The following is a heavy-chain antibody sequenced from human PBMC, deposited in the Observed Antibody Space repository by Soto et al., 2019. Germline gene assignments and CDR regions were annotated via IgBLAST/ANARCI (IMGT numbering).Heavy chain of an antibody. V-gene: IGHV3-33*01. D-gene: IGHD6-13*01. CDR1: GFTFNNFG. CDR2: IWYDGSNK. Sequence: GGSLRLSCAASGFTFNNFGMHWVRRAPGKGLEWVSFIWYDGSNKYFADSVRGRFTISRDNSKNTLFLQMNSLRAEDTAVYYCARVSGPSTAEDGFDFWGRGTLVTVSS. CDR3: ARVSGPSTAEDGFDF. J-gene: IGHJ4*02.